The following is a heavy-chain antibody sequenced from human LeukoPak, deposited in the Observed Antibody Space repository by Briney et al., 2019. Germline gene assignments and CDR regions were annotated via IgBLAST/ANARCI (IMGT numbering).Heavy chain of an antibody. Sequence: ASVKVSCKTSGYTFTGYYMHWVRQAPGQGLEWMGIINPSGGTTSYAQKFQGRVTMTRDTSTSTIYMELSSLRSEDTAVYYCARSLTGYYDSSGFWGQGTLVTVSS. V-gene: IGHV1-46*01. CDR1: GYTFTGYY. CDR2: INPSGGTT. CDR3: ARSLTGYYDSSGF. D-gene: IGHD3-22*01. J-gene: IGHJ4*02.